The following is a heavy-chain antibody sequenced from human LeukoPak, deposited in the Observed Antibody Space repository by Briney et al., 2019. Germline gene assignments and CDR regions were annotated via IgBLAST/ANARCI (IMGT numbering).Heavy chain of an antibody. V-gene: IGHV3-33*01. D-gene: IGHD1-26*01. Sequence: GGSLRLSCAASGFTLSSYGMHWVRQAPGKGLEWVAVIWYDGSNKYYADSVKGRFTISRDNSKNTLYLQMNSLRAEDTAVYYCARGSGSYSAFDYWGQGTLVTVSS. CDR2: IWYDGSNK. J-gene: IGHJ4*02. CDR1: GFTLSSYG. CDR3: ARGSGSYSAFDY.